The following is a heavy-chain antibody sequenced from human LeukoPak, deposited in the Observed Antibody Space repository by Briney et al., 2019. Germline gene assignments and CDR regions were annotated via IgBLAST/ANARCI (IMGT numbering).Heavy chain of an antibody. CDR2: FDPEDGET. D-gene: IGHD3-9*01. J-gene: IGHJ4*02. CDR3: ATGGGRYFDWLGDY. CDR1: GYTLTELS. Sequence: ASVKVSCKVSGYTLTELSMHWVRQAPGKGLEWMGGFDPEDGETIYAQKFQSRVTMTEDTSTDTAYMELSSLRSEDTAVYYCATGGGRYFDWLGDYWGQGTLVTVSS. V-gene: IGHV1-24*01.